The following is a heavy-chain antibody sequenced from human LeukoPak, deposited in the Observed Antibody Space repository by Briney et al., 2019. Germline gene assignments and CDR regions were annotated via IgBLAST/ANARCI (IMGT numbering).Heavy chain of an antibody. J-gene: IGHJ3*02. CDR1: GFTFSSYA. Sequence: GRSLRLSCAASGFTFSSYAMHWVRQAPGKGLEWVAVISYDGSNKYYADSVKGRFTISRDNSKNTLYLQMNSLRAEDTAVYYCAGTLSASWYDRPNDAFDIWGQGTMVTVSS. D-gene: IGHD3-22*01. CDR3: AGTLSASWYDRPNDAFDI. CDR2: ISYDGSNK. V-gene: IGHV3-30-3*01.